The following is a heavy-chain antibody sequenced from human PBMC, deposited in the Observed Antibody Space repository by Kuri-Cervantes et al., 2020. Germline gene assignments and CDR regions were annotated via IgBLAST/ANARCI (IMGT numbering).Heavy chain of an antibody. CDR3: ARTGEYSYGLDV. CDR1: GFTFSSYS. D-gene: IGHD2/OR15-2a*01. V-gene: IGHV3-21*01. Sequence: GGSLRLSCAASGFTFSSYSINWVRQAPGKGLEWVSCISSSSSYIYYADSVKGRFTISRDNSRNTVYLQISSLRVEDTAVYYCARTGEYSYGLDVWGQGTTVTVSS. J-gene: IGHJ6*02. CDR2: ISSSSSYI.